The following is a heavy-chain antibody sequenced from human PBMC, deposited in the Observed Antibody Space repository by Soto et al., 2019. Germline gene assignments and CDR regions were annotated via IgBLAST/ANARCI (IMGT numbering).Heavy chain of an antibody. J-gene: IGHJ4*01. V-gene: IGHV4-30-4*01. D-gene: IGHD4-4*01. CDR2: IYYSGST. CDR1: GGTTRRHAYF. CDR3: ARATTLKAYFDY. Sequence: TGSGGTTRRHAYFWCWVRQHPRKGLEWIGYIYYSGSTYYNPSLKSRVTISVDTSKNQFSLKLTSVTAADTAVYYFARATTLKAYFDYLRRAPLVTV.